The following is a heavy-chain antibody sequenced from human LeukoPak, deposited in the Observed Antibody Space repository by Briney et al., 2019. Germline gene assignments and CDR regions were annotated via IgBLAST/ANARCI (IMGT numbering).Heavy chain of an antibody. CDR1: GFTFSSYG. Sequence: GRSLRLSCAASGFTFSSYGMHWVRQAPGKGLEWVAVISYDESFKYYSDSVKGRFTISRDNSKNTLYLQMNSLRVEDTAVYYCARDGDGDYVFSYYFDYWGQGTLVTVSS. D-gene: IGHD4-17*01. V-gene: IGHV3-30*03. CDR3: ARDGDGDYVFSYYFDY. J-gene: IGHJ4*02. CDR2: ISYDESFK.